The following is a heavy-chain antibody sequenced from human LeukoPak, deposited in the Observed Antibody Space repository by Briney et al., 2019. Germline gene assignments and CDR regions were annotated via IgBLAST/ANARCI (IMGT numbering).Heavy chain of an antibody. D-gene: IGHD1-26*01. CDR3: ARRYTGSYFDY. CDR2: TYYRSKWYT. J-gene: IGHJ4*02. V-gene: IGHV6-1*01. CDR1: GDSVSSNSAA. Sequence: SQTLSLTCAISGDSVSSNSAAWYWIRQSPSRGLEWLGRTYYRSKWYTDYAVSVKSRITFTPDTSENQFSLQLNSVTPEDTAVYYCARRYTGSYFDYWGQGTVVTVPS.